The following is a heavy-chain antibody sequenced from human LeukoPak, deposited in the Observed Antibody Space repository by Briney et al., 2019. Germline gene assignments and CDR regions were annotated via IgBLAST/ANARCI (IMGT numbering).Heavy chain of an antibody. CDR3: ARDSRDDYGDYDTTVIWFDP. V-gene: IGHV4-39*02. J-gene: IGHJ5*02. CDR2: IFNSGST. Sequence: PSETLSLTCTVSGGSISSSKYYWGWIRQPPGKGLEWIGTIFNSGSTHYNPSLKSRVTISVDTSKNQFSLNLSSVTAADTAVYYCARDSRDDYGDYDTTVIWFDPWGQGTLVTVSS. D-gene: IGHD4-17*01. CDR1: GGSISSSKYY.